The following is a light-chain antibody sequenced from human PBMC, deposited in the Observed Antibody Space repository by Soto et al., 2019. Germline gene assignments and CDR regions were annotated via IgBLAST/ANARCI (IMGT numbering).Light chain of an antibody. Sequence: EIVLTQSPGTLSLSPGERATLSCRASQSVSSSYLAWYQQKPGQAPRLLIYGASSSATGIPDRFSGSGSGTDCTLTISRLEPEDFAVYYCQQYGSSPPTFGQGTKLEIK. J-gene: IGKJ2*01. CDR3: QQYGSSPPT. CDR2: GAS. CDR1: QSVSSSY. V-gene: IGKV3-20*01.